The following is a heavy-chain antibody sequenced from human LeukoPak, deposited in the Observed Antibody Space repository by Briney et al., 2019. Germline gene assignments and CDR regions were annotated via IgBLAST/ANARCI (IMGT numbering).Heavy chain of an antibody. CDR3: ARGIAVAVPFDP. Sequence: SETLSLTCTVSGGSISSYYWSWIRQPAGKGLEWIGRIYTSGSTDYNPSLKSRATMSVDTSKNQFSLKLSSVTAADTAVYYCARGIAVAVPFDPWGQGTLVTVSS. D-gene: IGHD6-19*01. V-gene: IGHV4-4*07. CDR2: IYTSGST. CDR1: GGSISSYY. J-gene: IGHJ5*02.